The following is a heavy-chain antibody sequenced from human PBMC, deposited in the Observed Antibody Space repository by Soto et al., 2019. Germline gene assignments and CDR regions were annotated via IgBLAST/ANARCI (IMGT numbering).Heavy chain of an antibody. CDR2: IYPGDSDT. J-gene: IGHJ6*02. V-gene: IGHV5-51*01. CDR3: ARFGEKKAYYYYGMDV. CDR1: GYSFTSYW. D-gene: IGHD3-10*01. Sequence: GESLKISCKGSGYSFTSYWIGWVRQMPGKGLEWMGIIYPGDSDTRYSPSFQGQVTISADKSISTAYLQWSSLKASDTAMYYCARFGEKKAYYYYGMDVWGQGTTVTVSS.